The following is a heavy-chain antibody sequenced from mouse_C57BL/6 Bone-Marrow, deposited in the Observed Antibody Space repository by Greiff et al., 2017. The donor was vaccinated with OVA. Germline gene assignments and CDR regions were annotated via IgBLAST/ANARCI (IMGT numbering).Heavy chain of an antibody. J-gene: IGHJ2*01. D-gene: IGHD1-1*01. V-gene: IGHV10-1*01. Sequence: EVKLVESGGGLVQPKGSLKLSCAASGFSFNTYAMNWVRQAPGKGLEWVARIRSKSNNYATYYADSVKDRFTISRDDSESMLYLQMNNLKTEDTAMYYCVRDRYYYGSSEDYFDYWGQGTTLTVSS. CDR1: GFSFNTYA. CDR2: IRSKSNNYAT. CDR3: VRDRYYYGSSEDYFDY.